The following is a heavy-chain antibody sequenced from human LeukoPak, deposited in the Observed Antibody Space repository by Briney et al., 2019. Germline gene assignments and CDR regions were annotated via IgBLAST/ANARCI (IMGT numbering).Heavy chain of an antibody. D-gene: IGHD6-19*01. CDR2: INHSGST. V-gene: IGHV4-34*01. CDR1: GGSISGYY. Sequence: SETLSLTCTVSGGSISGYYWSWIRQPPGKGLEWIGEINHSGSTNYNPSLKSRVTISVDTSKNQFSLKLSSVTAADTAVYYCARGEGAVKYFQHWGQGTLVTVSS. J-gene: IGHJ1*01. CDR3: ARGEGAVKYFQH.